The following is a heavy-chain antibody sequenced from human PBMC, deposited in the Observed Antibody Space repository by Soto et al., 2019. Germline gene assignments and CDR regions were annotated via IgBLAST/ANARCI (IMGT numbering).Heavy chain of an antibody. CDR3: ARETATVTFFDY. J-gene: IGHJ4*02. D-gene: IGHD4-17*01. CDR2: IYHSGST. V-gene: IGHV4-38-2*02. CDR1: GYYISSGYY. Sequence: SETLSLTCAVSGYYISSGYYWGWIRQPPGKGLEWIGRIYHSGSTNYNPSLKSRVTMSVDTSKNQFSLKLSSVTAADTAVYYCARETATVTFFDYWGQGTLVTVS.